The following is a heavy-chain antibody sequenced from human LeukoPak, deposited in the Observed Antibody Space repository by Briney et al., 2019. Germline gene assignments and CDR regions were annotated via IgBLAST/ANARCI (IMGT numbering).Heavy chain of an antibody. CDR2: ISSSSSYI. V-gene: IGHV3-21*01. CDR1: GFTFSSYS. CDR3: ARDDVGYSGSSLDY. D-gene: IGHD6-6*01. J-gene: IGHJ4*02. Sequence: PGGSLRLSCAASGFTFSSYSMNWVRQAPGTGLELVSSISSSSSYIYYDDSVKGRFTISRDNAKNSLYLQMNSLRAEDTAVYYCARDDVGYSGSSLDYWGQGTLVTVSS.